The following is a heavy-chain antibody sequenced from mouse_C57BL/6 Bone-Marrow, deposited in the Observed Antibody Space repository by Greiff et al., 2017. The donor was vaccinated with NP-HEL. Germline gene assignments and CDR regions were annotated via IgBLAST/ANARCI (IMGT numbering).Heavy chain of an antibody. D-gene: IGHD2-4*01. CDR1: GYSITSGYY. Sequence: DVQLQESGPGLVKPSQSLSLTCSVTGYSITSGYYWNWIRQFPGNKLEWMGYISYDGSNNYNPSLKNRISITRDTSKNQFFLKLNSVTTEDTATYYCASFGDYDGAWFAYWGQGTLVTVSA. CDR2: ISYDGSN. V-gene: IGHV3-6*01. J-gene: IGHJ3*01. CDR3: ASFGDYDGAWFAY.